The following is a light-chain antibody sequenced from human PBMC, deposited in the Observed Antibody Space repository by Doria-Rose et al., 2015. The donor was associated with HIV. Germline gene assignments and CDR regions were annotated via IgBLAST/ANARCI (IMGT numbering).Light chain of an antibody. J-gene: IGKJ3*01. V-gene: IGKV4-1*01. CDR1: QSLLYTSKNY. CDR3: QQYYDTPS. CDR2: WAS. Sequence: TQSPESLGMSLGERATFNCKSNQSLLYTSKNYLAWYQQKPGQPPKLLIYWASTRQSGVPARFSGSGSRTDFTLTISSLEAEDVAVYYCQQYYDTPSFGPGTTVDIK.